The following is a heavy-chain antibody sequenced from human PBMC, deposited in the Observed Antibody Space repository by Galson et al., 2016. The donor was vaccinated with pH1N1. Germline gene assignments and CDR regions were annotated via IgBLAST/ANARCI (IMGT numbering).Heavy chain of an antibody. V-gene: IGHV3-7*01. Sequence: SLRLSCAASGFTFGRHYMNWVRQAPGKGLEWVANIKQDESQKSYVDSVKGRFTISRDNAKNSLYLQMNSLRAEDTAVYYCVRDGRAAETPYNFFDAWGQGTLVTVSS. J-gene: IGHJ5*02. CDR3: VRDGRAAETPYNFFDA. CDR2: IKQDESQK. CDR1: GFTFGRHY. D-gene: IGHD1-14*01.